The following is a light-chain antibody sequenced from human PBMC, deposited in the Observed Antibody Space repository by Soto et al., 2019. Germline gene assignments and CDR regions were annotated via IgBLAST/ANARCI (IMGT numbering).Light chain of an antibody. J-gene: IGKJ2*02. V-gene: IGKV1-39*01. CDR1: QSIASY. CDR3: QQSYSTVPWT. CDR2: AAS. Sequence: DIQMTQSPSSLSASVGDKVTITCRASQSIASYLNWYQQKPGKAPNLLIYAASSLQSGVPSRFSGSRSGTDFTLTISSLQPEDFATYYCQQSYSTVPWTFGQGTKLEIK.